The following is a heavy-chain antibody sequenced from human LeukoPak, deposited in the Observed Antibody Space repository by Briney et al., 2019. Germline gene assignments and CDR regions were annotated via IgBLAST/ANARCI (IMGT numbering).Heavy chain of an antibody. CDR1: GGSLIGHY. CDR2: INHSGNT. Sequence: SETLSLTCDVSGGSLIGHYWSWIRQPPGKGLEWIGEINHSGNTNYNPSLKNRVTISVDTSKNQSSLRLSAVTAADTAVYRCARGGIMVRQSINFLFFYGLDVWGHGTTVTVSS. V-gene: IGHV4-34*01. CDR3: ARGGIMVRQSINFLFFYGLDV. J-gene: IGHJ6*02. D-gene: IGHD3-10*01.